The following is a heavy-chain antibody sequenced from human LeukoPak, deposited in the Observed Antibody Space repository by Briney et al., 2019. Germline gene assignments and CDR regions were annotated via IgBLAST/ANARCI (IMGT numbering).Heavy chain of an antibody. CDR1: GFTFSSYA. V-gene: IGHV3-23*01. J-gene: IGHJ6*02. D-gene: IGHD1-14*01. Sequence: GGSLRLSCAASGFTFSSYAMSWVRQAPGKGLEWVSAISGSGGSTYYADSVKGRFTISRDNSKNTLYLQMNSLRAEDTAVYYCANAGNPPPYYYYGMDVWGQGTTVTVSS. CDR3: ANAGNPPPYYYYGMDV. CDR2: ISGSGGST.